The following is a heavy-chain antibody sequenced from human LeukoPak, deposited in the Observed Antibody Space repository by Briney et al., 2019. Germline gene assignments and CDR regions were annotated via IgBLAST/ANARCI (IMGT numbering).Heavy chain of an antibody. CDR2: IYTSGST. Sequence: PSQTLSLTCTVSGGPISSDSYYWSWIRQPAGKGLEWIGHIYTSGSTNYNPSLKSRVTISVDTSKNQFSLKLSSVTAADTAVYYWAREGVGAYWGQGTLVTVSS. V-gene: IGHV4-61*09. CDR1: GGPISSDSYY. CDR3: AREGVGAY. D-gene: IGHD3-10*01. J-gene: IGHJ4*02.